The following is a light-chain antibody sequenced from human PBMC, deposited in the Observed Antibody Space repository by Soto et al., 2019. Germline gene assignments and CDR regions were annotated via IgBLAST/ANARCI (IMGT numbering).Light chain of an antibody. J-gene: IGKJ2*01. CDR2: DAS. CDR1: QSISSW. Sequence: DIQMTQSPSTLSASVGDRVTITCRASQSISSWLAWNQQKPGKAPKLLIYDASSLESGVPSRFSGSGSGTEFTLTISSLQPDDFATYYCQQYNSIRYTFGQGTKLEIK. CDR3: QQYNSIRYT. V-gene: IGKV1-5*01.